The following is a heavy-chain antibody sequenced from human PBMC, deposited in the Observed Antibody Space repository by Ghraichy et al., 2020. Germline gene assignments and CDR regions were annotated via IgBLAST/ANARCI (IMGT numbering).Heavy chain of an antibody. J-gene: IGHJ3*02. Sequence: ASVKVSCKASGYTFTSYAMHWVRQAPGQRLEWMAWINAGNGITKYSQEFQGRVTITRDTFASTAYMELSSLRSEDTAVYYCARDHYDILTGYRYDAFDIWGQGTMVTVSS. V-gene: IGHV1-3*01. CDR2: INAGNGIT. CDR1: GYTFTSYA. CDR3: ARDHYDILTGYRYDAFDI. D-gene: IGHD3-9*01.